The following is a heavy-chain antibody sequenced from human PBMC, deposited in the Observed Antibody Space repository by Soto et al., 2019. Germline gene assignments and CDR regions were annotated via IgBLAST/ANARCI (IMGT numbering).Heavy chain of an antibody. CDR2: IYWDDDK. V-gene: IGHV2-5*02. J-gene: IGHJ4*02. D-gene: IGHD4-17*01. CDR3: AHLRGDYRTRGFDY. Sequence: QITLKESGPTLVKPTQTLTLTCTFSGFSLSTSGVGVGWIRQPPGKALEWLALIYWDDDKRYSPPLKSRLTITKDTSKTQVVLTMPNMDPVDTATYYCAHLRGDYRTRGFDYWGQGTLVTVSS. CDR1: GFSLSTSGVG.